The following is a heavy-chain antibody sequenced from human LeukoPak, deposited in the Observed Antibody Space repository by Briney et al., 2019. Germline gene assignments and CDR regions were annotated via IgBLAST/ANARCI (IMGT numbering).Heavy chain of an antibody. CDR2: MYYSGNT. D-gene: IGHD5-18*01. CDR3: ARSDGYGLVGI. Sequence: PSETLSLTCTVSGYSISSGYYWGWIRQPPGKGLEWIGSMYYSGNTYYNPSLKSRVTISVDTPKNHFSLTLSSVTAADTAVYYCARSDGYGLVGIWGQGTMVTVSS. J-gene: IGHJ3*02. CDR1: GYSISSGYY. V-gene: IGHV4-38-2*02.